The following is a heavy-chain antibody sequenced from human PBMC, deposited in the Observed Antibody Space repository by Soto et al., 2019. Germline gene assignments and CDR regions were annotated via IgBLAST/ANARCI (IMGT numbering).Heavy chain of an antibody. V-gene: IGHV1-69*13. CDR3: ARGYCSGGNCYSGMDV. CDR1: GGTFSTHA. J-gene: IGHJ6*02. Sequence: PSVKVSCKASGGTFSTHAIIWVRQAPGHGLEWMGGTIPISGTTYYTQKFQGRVTITADEPTSTAFMELSSLKSEDTAVFYCARGYCSGGNCYSGMDVWGQGTMVTSP. CDR2: TIPISGTT. D-gene: IGHD2-15*01.